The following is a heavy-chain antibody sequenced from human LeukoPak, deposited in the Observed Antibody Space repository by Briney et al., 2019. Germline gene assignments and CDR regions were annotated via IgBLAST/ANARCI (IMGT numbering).Heavy chain of an antibody. J-gene: IGHJ5*02. CDR2: MNPNSGNT. CDR1: GYTFTSYD. D-gene: IGHD3-10*01. V-gene: IGHV1-8*01. CDR3: ARDYYGSKSSSFDP. Sequence: ASVKVSCKASGYTFTSYDINWVRQATGQGLEWLGWMNPNSGNTGYAQNFQGRVTMTRDTSIDTAYMELTSLGYEDTAVYYCARDYYGSKSSSFDPWGQGTLVTVSS.